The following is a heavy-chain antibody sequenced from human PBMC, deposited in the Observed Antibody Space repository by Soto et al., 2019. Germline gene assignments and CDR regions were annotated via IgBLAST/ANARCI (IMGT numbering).Heavy chain of an antibody. J-gene: IGHJ4*02. D-gene: IGHD3-16*01. CDR2: IIQDGTT. V-gene: IGHV3-23*01. Sequence: EVQLLESGGGLVQPGGSLRLSCAASGFTFSSYSMAWVRQAPGRGPEWVSGIIQDGTTYYADSVKGRFTISRDNSRNSEYMQRITLRGEDTAVYNCAKVLRPDVVWDFDSWGQGTLVTVSS. CDR1: GFTFSSYS. CDR3: AKVLRPDVVWDFDS.